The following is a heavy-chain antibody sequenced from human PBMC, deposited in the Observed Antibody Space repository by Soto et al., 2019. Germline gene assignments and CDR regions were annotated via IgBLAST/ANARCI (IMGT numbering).Heavy chain of an antibody. Sequence: EVQLLESGGGLVQPGGSLRLSCAASGFTFSSYAMSWVRQAPGKGLEWVSAISGSVGNTYYADSVKGRFTISRDNSKNTLYLQMNSLRAEDTAIYYCAKVAPAAAGPRPAYYYSGMDVWGQGTTVTVSS. D-gene: IGHD6-13*01. CDR1: GFTFSSYA. CDR3: AKVAPAAAGPRPAYYYSGMDV. J-gene: IGHJ6*02. CDR2: ISGSVGNT. V-gene: IGHV3-23*01.